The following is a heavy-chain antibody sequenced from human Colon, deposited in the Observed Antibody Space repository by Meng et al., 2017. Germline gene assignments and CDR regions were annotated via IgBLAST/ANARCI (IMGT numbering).Heavy chain of an antibody. CDR3: ARARVGRSFDY. Sequence: SETLSLTCTVSGGSISSGSGSDYWSWIRQSASKGLEYIGRIYASGDSNYNPSLKSRVTISVDTSKNQFSLKLDSVTAADTAVYYCARARVGRSFDYWGQGTLVTVSS. V-gene: IGHV4-61*02. J-gene: IGHJ4*02. CDR2: IYASGDS. CDR1: GGSISSGSGSDY. D-gene: IGHD3-16*01.